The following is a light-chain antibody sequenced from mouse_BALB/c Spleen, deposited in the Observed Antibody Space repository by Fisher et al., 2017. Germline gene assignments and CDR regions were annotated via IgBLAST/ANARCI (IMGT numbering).Light chain of an antibody. CDR1: SSVSSSY. Sequence: DIVITQTPAIMSASPGEKVTMTCRASSSVSSSYLHWYQQKSGASPKLWIYSTSNLASGVPARFSGSGSGTSYSLTISSVEAEDAATYYCQQWSSYPLTFGGGTKLEIK. V-gene: IGKV4-57-1*01. J-gene: IGKJ2*01. CDR3: QQWSSYPLT. CDR2: STS.